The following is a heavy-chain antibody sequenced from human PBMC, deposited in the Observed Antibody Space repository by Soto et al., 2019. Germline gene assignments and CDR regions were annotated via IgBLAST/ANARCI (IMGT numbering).Heavy chain of an antibody. Sequence: GGSLRLSCAASGFTFSSYAMSWVRQAPGKGLEWVSAISGSGGSTYYADSVKGRFTISRDNSKNTLYLQMNSLRAEDTAVYYCAKSTGQDTAMVTAFDYWGQGTLVTVSS. CDR1: GFTFSSYA. CDR2: ISGSGGST. D-gene: IGHD5-18*01. J-gene: IGHJ4*02. V-gene: IGHV3-23*01. CDR3: AKSTGQDTAMVTAFDY.